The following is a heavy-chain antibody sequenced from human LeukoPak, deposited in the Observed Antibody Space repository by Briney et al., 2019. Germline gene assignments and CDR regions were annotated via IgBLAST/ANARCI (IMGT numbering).Heavy chain of an antibody. CDR3: ARVGNWNYDPSDYYYYMDV. Sequence: ASVKVSCKASGYTFTSYDINWVRQATGQGLEWMGWTNPNSGNTGYAQKFQGRVTITRNTSISTAYMELSSLRSEDTAVYYCARVGNWNYDPSDYYYYMDVWGKGTTVTVSS. J-gene: IGHJ6*03. CDR2: TNPNSGNT. D-gene: IGHD1-7*01. V-gene: IGHV1-8*03. CDR1: GYTFTSYD.